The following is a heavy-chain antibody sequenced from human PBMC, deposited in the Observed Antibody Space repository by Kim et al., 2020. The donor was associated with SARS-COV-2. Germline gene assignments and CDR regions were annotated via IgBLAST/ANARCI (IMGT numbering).Heavy chain of an antibody. Sequence: YNHDLNGRIAISVATSKNQFSLMLSSVTAADTAVYYCARDLDAEYYFDYWGQGTLVTVSS. J-gene: IGHJ4*02. V-gene: IGHV4-4*08. CDR3: ARDLDAEYYFDY. D-gene: IGHD2-2*01.